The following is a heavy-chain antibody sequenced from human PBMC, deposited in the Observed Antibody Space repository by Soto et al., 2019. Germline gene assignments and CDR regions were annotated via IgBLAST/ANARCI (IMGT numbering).Heavy chain of an antibody. D-gene: IGHD3-22*01. Sequence: QVQLVQSGAEVKKPGASVMVSCKASGYTFRDYDINWVRQASGQGLEWMGWMNPISGNTAYAQKFQGRVTMTGDTTTNTAYMELSSLTSADTAVYYCTRRARIGKQLWLPFDSWAQGTLVTVSS. CDR3: TRRARIGKQLWLPFDS. J-gene: IGHJ4*02. CDR1: GYTFRDYD. V-gene: IGHV1-8*01. CDR2: MNPISGNT.